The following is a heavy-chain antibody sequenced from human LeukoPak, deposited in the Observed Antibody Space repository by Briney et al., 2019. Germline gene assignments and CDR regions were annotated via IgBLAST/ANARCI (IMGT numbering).Heavy chain of an antibody. CDR1: GFSFSGYA. CDR3: ARQEARNYYYEGLDY. Sequence: GGSLRLSCVASGFSFSGYAIHWVRQAPGKGLEWVALISYNGGSKDYADSVKGRFTIDRDNSKNTVYLHMNSLRPDDTAIYFCARQEARNYYYEGLDYWGQGNLVTVSS. V-gene: IGHV3-30*04. CDR2: ISYNGGSK. D-gene: IGHD3-22*01. J-gene: IGHJ4*02.